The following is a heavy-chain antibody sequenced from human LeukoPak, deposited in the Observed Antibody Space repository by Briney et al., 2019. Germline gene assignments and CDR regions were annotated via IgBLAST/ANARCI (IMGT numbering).Heavy chain of an antibody. CDR1: GGSFSGYY. CDR2: INHSGST. Sequence: SSETLSLTCAVYGGSFSGYYWSWIRQPPGKGLEWIGEINHSGSTNYNPSLKSRVTISVDTSKNQFSLKLSSVTAADTAVYYCASTRGRRDYWGQGTLVTVSS. J-gene: IGHJ4*02. CDR3: ASTRGRRDY. V-gene: IGHV4-34*01. D-gene: IGHD3-10*01.